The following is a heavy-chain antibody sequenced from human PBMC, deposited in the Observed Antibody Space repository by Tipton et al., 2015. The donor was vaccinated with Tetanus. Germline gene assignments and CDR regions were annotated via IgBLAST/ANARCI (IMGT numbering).Heavy chain of an antibody. CDR2: IYPGDSDT. CDR1: GYIFTNYW. J-gene: IGHJ4*02. Sequence: VQLVQSEGEVKKPGESLKISCKGSGYIFTNYWIGWVRQMPGKGLEWMGIIYPGDSDTRYSPSFQGQVTISVDKSINTAYLQWSSLKASDTSMFYCARAHCSDGVCNFDFWGQGALVTVAS. D-gene: IGHD2-8*01. CDR3: ARAHCSDGVCNFDF. V-gene: IGHV5-51*01.